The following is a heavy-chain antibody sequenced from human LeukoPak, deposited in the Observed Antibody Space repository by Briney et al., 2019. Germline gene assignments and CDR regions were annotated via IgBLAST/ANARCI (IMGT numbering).Heavy chain of an antibody. CDR1: GFTFDDYG. Sequence: GGSLRLSCAASGFTFDDYGMSWVRQAPGKGLEWVSGINWNGGSTGYADSVKGRFTISRDNAKNSLHLQMNSLRAEDTALYYCARARDCSSTSCYYAFDIWGQGTMVTVSS. CDR3: ARARDCSSTSCYYAFDI. D-gene: IGHD2-2*01. CDR2: INWNGGST. V-gene: IGHV3-20*04. J-gene: IGHJ3*02.